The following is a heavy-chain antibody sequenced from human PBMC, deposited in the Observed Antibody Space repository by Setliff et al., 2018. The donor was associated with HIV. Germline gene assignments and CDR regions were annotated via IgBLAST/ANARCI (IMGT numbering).Heavy chain of an antibody. Sequence: GASVKVSCKASGYTFTTYGITWVRQAPGQGLEWMGWISTYNGTTNYAQKFHGRVNMTTVTSTSTAYRELRSLISDDTSVYYCARLSIPAYYYMDVWGKGTTVTVSS. V-gene: IGHV1-18*01. D-gene: IGHD2-21*01. CDR3: ARLSIPAYYYMDV. CDR1: GYTFTTYG. J-gene: IGHJ6*03. CDR2: ISTYNGTT.